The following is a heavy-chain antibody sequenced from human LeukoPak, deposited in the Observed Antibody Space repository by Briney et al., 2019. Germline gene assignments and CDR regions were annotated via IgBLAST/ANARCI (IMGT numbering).Heavy chain of an antibody. CDR2: ISGSGGST. D-gene: IGHD2-2*01. Sequence: AGGSLRLSCAASGFTFSSYAMSWVRQAPGKGLEWVSAISGSGGSTYYADSVKGRFTISRDNSKNTLYLQMNSLRAEDTAVYYCARHQLSSYYGMDVWGQGTTVTVSS. J-gene: IGHJ6*02. CDR3: ARHQLSSYYGMDV. V-gene: IGHV3-23*01. CDR1: GFTFSSYA.